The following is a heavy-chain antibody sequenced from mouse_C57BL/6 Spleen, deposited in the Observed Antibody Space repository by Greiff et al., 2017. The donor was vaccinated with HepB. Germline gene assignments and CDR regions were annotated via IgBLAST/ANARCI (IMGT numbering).Heavy chain of an antibody. Sequence: EVMLVESGEGLVKPGGSLKLSCAASGFTFSSYAMSWVRQTPEKRLEWVAYISSGGDYIYYADTVKGRFTISRDNARNTLYLQMSSLKSEDTAIYYCTRDNDYDGGFAYWGQGTLVTVSA. CDR3: TRDNDYDGGFAY. V-gene: IGHV5-9-1*02. D-gene: IGHD2-4*01. J-gene: IGHJ3*01. CDR1: GFTFSSYA. CDR2: ISSGGDYI.